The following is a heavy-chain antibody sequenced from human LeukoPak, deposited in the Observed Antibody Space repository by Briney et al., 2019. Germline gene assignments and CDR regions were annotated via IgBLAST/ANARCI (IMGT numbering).Heavy chain of an antibody. D-gene: IGHD6-19*01. V-gene: IGHV1-69*13. J-gene: IGHJ4*02. CDR3: ARDRDDSSGEFDY. Sequence: ASVKVSCKASGGTFSSYAISWVRQAPGQGLEWMGGIIPIFGTANYAQKFQGRVTITADESTSTAYMELSSLRSEDTAVYYCARDRDDSSGEFDYWGQGTLVTVSS. CDR1: GGTFSSYA. CDR2: IIPIFGTA.